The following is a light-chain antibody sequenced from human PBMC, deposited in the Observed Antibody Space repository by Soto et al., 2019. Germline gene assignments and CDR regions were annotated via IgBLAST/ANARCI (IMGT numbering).Light chain of an antibody. CDR3: QQYNNWPPLT. J-gene: IGKJ4*01. V-gene: IGKV3-15*01. CDR1: QSVSSS. CDR2: GAS. Sequence: EIVLTQSPATLSVSPGETATLSCRASQSVSSSLAWYQQTPGRAPRLLIYGASNRATDIPTRFSGSGSGTEFTLTISSLQSEDFAVYYCQQYNNWPPLTFGGGTRWIS.